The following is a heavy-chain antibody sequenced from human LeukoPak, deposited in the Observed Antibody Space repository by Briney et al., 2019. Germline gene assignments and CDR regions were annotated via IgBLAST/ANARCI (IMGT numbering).Heavy chain of an antibody. J-gene: IGHJ6*04. D-gene: IGHD3-10*02. CDR2: IQQDGFEK. CDR3: AELGITMIGGV. V-gene: IGHV3-7*01. Sequence: GGSLRLSCAASGFTFSSYWMTWVRQAPGKGLEWVANIQQDGFEKYYVDSVKGRFTISRDNAKNSLYLQMNSLRAEDTAVYYCAELGITMIGGVWGKGTTVTISS. CDR1: GFTFSSYW.